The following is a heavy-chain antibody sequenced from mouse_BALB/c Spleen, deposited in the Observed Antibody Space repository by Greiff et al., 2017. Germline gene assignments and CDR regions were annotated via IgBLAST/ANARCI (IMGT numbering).Heavy chain of an antibody. J-gene: IGHJ1*01. V-gene: IGHV3-6*02. Sequence: EVKLMESGPGLVKPSQSLSLTCSVTGYSITSGYYWNWIRQFPGNKLEWMGYISYDGSNNYNPSLKNRISITRDTSKNQFFLKLNSVTTEDTATYYCAIISLDWYFDVWGAGTTVTVSS. CDR2: ISYDGSN. CDR1: GYSITSGYY. CDR3: AIISLDWYFDV.